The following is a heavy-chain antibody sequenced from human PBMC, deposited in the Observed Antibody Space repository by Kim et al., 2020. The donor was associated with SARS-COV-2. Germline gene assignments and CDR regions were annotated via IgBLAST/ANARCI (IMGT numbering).Heavy chain of an antibody. CDR2: ITTTGGST. CDR3: AKHLMGVAKAFDY. V-gene: IGHV3-23*01. J-gene: IGHJ4*02. D-gene: IGHD3-10*01. CDR1: GFTFSSYA. Sequence: GGSLRLSCAASGFTFSSYAMSWVRQAPGKGLEWVSRITTTGGSTYYADSVKGRFSISRDNSKNTLYMQMNSLRVEDTAVYYCAKHLMGVAKAFDYWGQGTLVTVSS.